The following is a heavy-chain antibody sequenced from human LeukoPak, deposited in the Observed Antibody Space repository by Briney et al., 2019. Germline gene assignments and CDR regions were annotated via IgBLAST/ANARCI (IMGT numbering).Heavy chain of an antibody. CDR1: GFTFDDYG. CDR3: ARRRLYYYGSGPVFPSYYMDV. CDR2: INWNGGST. Sequence: GGSLRLSCAASGFTFDDYGMSWVRQAPGKGLEWVSGINWNGGSTGYADSVKGRFTISRDNAKNSLYLQMNSLRAEDTALYYCARRRLYYYGSGPVFPSYYMDVWGKGTTVTVSS. J-gene: IGHJ6*03. V-gene: IGHV3-20*04. D-gene: IGHD3-10*01.